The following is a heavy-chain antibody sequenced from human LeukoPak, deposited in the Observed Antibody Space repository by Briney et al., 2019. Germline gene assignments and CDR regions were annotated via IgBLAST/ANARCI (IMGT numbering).Heavy chain of an antibody. Sequence: SVKVSCKASGGTFSSYAISWVRQAPGQGLEWMGGIIPIFGTANYAQKFQGRVTITTDESTSTAYMELSSLRSEDTAVYYCARSQLNTAAAPGAQNKNWFDPWGQGTLVTVSS. CDR3: ARSQLNTAAAPGAQNKNWFDP. V-gene: IGHV1-69*05. J-gene: IGHJ5*02. D-gene: IGHD6-13*01. CDR2: IIPIFGTA. CDR1: GGTFSSYA.